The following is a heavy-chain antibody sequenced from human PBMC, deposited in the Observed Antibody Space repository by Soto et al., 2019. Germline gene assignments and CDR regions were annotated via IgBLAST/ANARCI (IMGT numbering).Heavy chain of an antibody. D-gene: IGHD1-1*01. V-gene: IGHV3-9*01. Sequence: GGSLRLSCAASGFTFDDYAMHWVRQAPGKGLEWVSGISWNSGSIGYADSVKGRFTISRDNAKNSLYLQMNSLRAEDTALYYCAKDMSTTGTYYYYMDVWGKGTTVTVSS. CDR3: AKDMSTTGTYYYYMDV. J-gene: IGHJ6*03. CDR2: ISWNSGSI. CDR1: GFTFDDYA.